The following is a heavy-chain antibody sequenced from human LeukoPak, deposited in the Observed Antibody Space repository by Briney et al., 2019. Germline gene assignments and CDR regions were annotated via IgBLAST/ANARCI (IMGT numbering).Heavy chain of an antibody. Sequence: PGGSLRLSCAASGFSLSGNHMRWVRQAPGKGLEWVSIIYRGGSTYYADSVKGRFTISRDTSKNTLYLQMNSLRAEDTAVYYCARDLAYWGQGTLVTVSS. CDR3: ARDLAY. CDR1: GFSLSGNH. J-gene: IGHJ4*02. CDR2: IYRGGST. V-gene: IGHV3-53*01.